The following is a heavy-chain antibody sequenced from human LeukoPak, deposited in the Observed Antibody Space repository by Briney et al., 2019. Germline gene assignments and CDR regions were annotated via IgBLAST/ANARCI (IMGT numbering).Heavy chain of an antibody. J-gene: IGHJ4*02. Sequence: GGSLRLSCAASGFTFSSYAMSWVRQAPGKGLEWVSAISGSGGSTYYADSVKGRFTISRDNSKNTLYLQMNSLRAEDTAVYYCARVGTHSSWYEGDFDYWGQGTLVTVSS. CDR1: GFTFSSYA. CDR3: ARVGTHSSWYEGDFDY. CDR2: ISGSGGST. D-gene: IGHD6-13*01. V-gene: IGHV3-23*01.